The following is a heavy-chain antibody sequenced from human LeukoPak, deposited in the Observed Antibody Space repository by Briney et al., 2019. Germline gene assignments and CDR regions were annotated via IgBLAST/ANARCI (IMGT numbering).Heavy chain of an antibody. Sequence: PSETLSLTCTVSGGSISSYYWSWIRQPPGKGLEWIGYIYYSGSTNYNPSLKSRVTISVDTSKNQFSLKLSSVTAADTAVYYCARPRPYGYYYVSSGYPAEAFDIWGQGTIVTVSS. J-gene: IGHJ3*02. D-gene: IGHD3-22*01. CDR3: ARPRPYGYYYVSSGYPAEAFDI. CDR1: GGSISSYY. CDR2: IYYSGST. V-gene: IGHV4-59*01.